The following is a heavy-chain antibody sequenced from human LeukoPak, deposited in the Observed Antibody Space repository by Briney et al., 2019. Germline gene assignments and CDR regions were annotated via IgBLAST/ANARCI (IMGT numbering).Heavy chain of an antibody. V-gene: IGHV4-59*08. J-gene: IGHJ4*02. D-gene: IGHD1-26*01. Sequence: PSETLSLTCTVSGVSISSYYWSWIRQPPGKGLEWIGYIFYSGNTIYNPSLRSRVTISADTSKNHFSLRLRSVTAADTAVYYCATLAAISGSDYPDDWGQGTLVTVSS. CDR2: IFYSGNT. CDR3: ATLAAISGSDYPDD. CDR1: GVSISSYY.